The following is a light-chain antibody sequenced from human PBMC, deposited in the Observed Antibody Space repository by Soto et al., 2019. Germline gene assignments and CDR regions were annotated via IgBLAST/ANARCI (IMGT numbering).Light chain of an antibody. J-gene: IGKJ4*01. CDR2: GAS. Sequence: EIVLTQSPGTLSLSPGERATLSCRASQSVSNNYLAWHQQKRGQAPRLLIYGASNRATGIPDRFSGSGSGTDFTLTISRLEPEDIAVYCCQQYSRAPVTIGGGTKVEIK. CDR1: QSVSNNY. V-gene: IGKV3-20*01. CDR3: QQYSRAPVT.